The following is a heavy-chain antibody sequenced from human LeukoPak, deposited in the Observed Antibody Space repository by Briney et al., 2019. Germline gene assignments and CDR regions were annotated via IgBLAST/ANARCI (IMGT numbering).Heavy chain of an antibody. V-gene: IGHV3-30*01. CDR3: TRVSTETHFDY. Sequence: GGSLRLSCAASGFTFNTYAMHWVHQAPGKGLEWVAVISADGYNKYYADSVKGRFTISRDNSEKTLYLQMNSLRPEDTAVYYCTRVSTETHFDYWGQGTLVTVSS. J-gene: IGHJ4*02. CDR1: GFTFNTYA. CDR2: ISADGYNK.